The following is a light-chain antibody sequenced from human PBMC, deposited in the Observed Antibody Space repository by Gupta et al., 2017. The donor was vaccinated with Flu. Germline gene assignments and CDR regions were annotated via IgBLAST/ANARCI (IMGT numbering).Light chain of an antibody. V-gene: IGKV4-1*01. CDR3: QQYYTTPLT. CDR2: WAS. J-gene: IGKJ4*01. Sequence: DIVMTQSPDSLAVSLGERATINCKSSRSVLSNSNSKNYLTWYQQRPGQPPRLLISWASTRESGVTDRFSGSGSGTDFTLTISGLQPEDVAVYYCQQYYTTPLTFAGGTKVEIK. CDR1: RSVLSNSNSKNY.